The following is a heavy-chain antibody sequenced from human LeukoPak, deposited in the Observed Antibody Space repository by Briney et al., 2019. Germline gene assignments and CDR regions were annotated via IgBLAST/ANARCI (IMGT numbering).Heavy chain of an antibody. CDR3: ARVHIGGYFDS. CDR2: IYHTGST. V-gene: IGHV4-4*02. D-gene: IGHD2-21*01. J-gene: IGHJ4*02. Sequence: SETLSLTCAVSGASISSTKWWTWVRQPPGKGLEWIGEIYHTGSTNYNPSLKSRVTISADKSKNSFSLKLTSVTAADTAVYYCARVHIGGYFDSWGQGTLVTVSS. CDR1: GASISSTKW.